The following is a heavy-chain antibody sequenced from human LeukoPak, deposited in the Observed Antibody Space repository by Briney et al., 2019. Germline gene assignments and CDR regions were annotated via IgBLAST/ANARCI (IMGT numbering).Heavy chain of an antibody. Sequence: RASETPFLTFTGSGGSISRDGYYWSWIRQPPRKGLEWVGNIYHSGSTHYNPSLKSRVTMSIDGSKNQFSLKLSSVTAADTAVYYCAREYRKNGDCSFDYWGQGTLVTVSS. CDR2: IYHSGST. D-gene: IGHD2-21*01. J-gene: IGHJ4*02. CDR3: AREYRKNGDCSFDY. V-gene: IGHV4-30-2*01. CDR1: GGSISRDGYY.